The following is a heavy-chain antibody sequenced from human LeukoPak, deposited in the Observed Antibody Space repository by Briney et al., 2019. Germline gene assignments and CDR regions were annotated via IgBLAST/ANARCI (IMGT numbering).Heavy chain of an antibody. CDR2: IYYSGST. CDR1: GGSISSYY. Sequence: KTSETLSLTCTVSGGSISSYYWSWIRQPPGKGLEWIGYIYYSGSTNYNPSLKSRVTMSVDTSKNQFSLKLSSVTAADTAVYYCARHSGADDSGSYYPGFWFDYWGQGTLVTVSS. V-gene: IGHV4-59*08. CDR3: ARHSGADDSGSYYPGFWFDY. D-gene: IGHD1-26*01. J-gene: IGHJ4*02.